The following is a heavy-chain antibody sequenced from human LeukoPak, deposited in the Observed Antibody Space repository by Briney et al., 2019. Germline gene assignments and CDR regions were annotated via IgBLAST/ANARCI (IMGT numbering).Heavy chain of an antibody. CDR1: GFTFSSYS. Sequence: NPGGSLRLSCAASGFTFSSYSMNWVRQAPGKGLERVSSISSSSSYIYYADSVKGRFTISRDNAKNSLYLQMNSLRAEDTAVYYCARDRTTGIAVAGTASDYWGQGTLVTVSS. D-gene: IGHD6-19*01. J-gene: IGHJ4*02. V-gene: IGHV3-21*01. CDR2: ISSSSSYI. CDR3: ARDRTTGIAVAGTASDY.